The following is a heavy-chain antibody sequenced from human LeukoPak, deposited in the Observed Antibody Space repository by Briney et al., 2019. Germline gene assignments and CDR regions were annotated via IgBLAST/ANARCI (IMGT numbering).Heavy chain of an antibody. CDR1: GFTFSSYS. V-gene: IGHV3-21*01. D-gene: IGHD2-21*02. CDR2: ISSSSSYI. CDR3: ARVYYRGGDFYYFDY. J-gene: IGHJ4*02. Sequence: PGGSLRLSCAASGFTFSSYSMNWVRQAPGKGLEWVSSISSSSSYIYYADSVKGRFTIPRDNAKNSLYLQMYSLRAEDTAVYYCARVYYRGGDFYYFDYWGQGTLVTVSS.